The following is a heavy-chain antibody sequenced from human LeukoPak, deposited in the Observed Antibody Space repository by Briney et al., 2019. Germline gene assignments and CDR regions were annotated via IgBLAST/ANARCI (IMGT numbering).Heavy chain of an antibody. V-gene: IGHV3-11*06. Sequence: GGSLRLSCAASGFTVSSNYMSWVRQAPGKGLEWVSYIRTSGTNTDYTGSVKGRFTISRDNAKNSLYLQMNSLRAEDTAVYYCARAGCSSSSCYWPYWGQGTLVTVSS. CDR2: IRTSGTNT. D-gene: IGHD2-2*01. CDR1: GFTVSSNY. CDR3: ARAGCSSSSCYWPY. J-gene: IGHJ4*02.